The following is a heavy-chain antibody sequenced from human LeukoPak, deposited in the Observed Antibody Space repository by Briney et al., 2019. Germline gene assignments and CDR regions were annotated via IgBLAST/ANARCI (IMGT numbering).Heavy chain of an antibody. CDR3: ASRYCSSTSCYAYSFAY. CDR1: GYTYTGYY. J-gene: IGHJ4*02. V-gene: IGHV1-2*02. Sequence: ASVTVSCKASGYTYTGYYMHWVGQAPGQGLAGMGWLNPNRCCTNYAQKFQGTVTMTRDTSISTAYMELSRLRSDDTAVYYCASRYCSSTSCYAYSFAYGGQGTLVTVSS. CDR2: LNPNRCCT. D-gene: IGHD2-2*01.